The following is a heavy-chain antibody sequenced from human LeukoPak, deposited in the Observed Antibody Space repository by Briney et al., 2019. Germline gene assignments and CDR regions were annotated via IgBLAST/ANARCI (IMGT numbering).Heavy chain of an antibody. Sequence: PSETLSLTCAVYSGSFSGYYWSWIRQPPGKGLEWIGEINHSGSTNYNPSLKSRVTISVDTSKNQFSLKLSSVTAADTAVYYCARVVVVVPAAIKGYAYYFDYWGQGTLVTVSS. CDR2: INHSGST. V-gene: IGHV4-34*01. D-gene: IGHD2-2*01. J-gene: IGHJ4*02. CDR3: ARVVVVVPAAIKGYAYYFDY. CDR1: SGSFSGYY.